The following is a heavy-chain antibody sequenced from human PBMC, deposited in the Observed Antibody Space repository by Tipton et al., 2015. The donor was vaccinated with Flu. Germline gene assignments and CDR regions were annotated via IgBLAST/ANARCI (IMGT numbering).Heavy chain of an antibody. V-gene: IGHV4-39*07. J-gene: IGHJ4*02. CDR1: GGSISSSSYY. Sequence: TLSLTCTVSGGSISSSSYYWGWIRQPPGKGLEWIGSIYYSGSTYYNPSLKSRVTISVDTSKNQFSLKLSSVTAADTAVYYCARRGGIYSSGVGFDYWGQGTLVTVSS. D-gene: IGHD6-19*01. CDR3: ARRGGIYSSGVGFDY. CDR2: IYYSGST.